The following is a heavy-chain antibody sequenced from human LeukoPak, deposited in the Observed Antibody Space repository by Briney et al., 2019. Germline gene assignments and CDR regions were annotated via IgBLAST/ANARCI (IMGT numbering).Heavy chain of an antibody. J-gene: IGHJ6*02. D-gene: IGHD2-8*01. Sequence: PSETLSLTCAVYGGSFSGYYWSWIRQPPGKGLEWIGEINHSRSTNYNPSLKSRVTISVDTSKNQFSLKLSSVTAADTAVYYCARRMVYAIRLGMDVWGQGTTVTVSS. CDR1: GGSFSGYY. V-gene: IGHV4-34*01. CDR3: ARRMVYAIRLGMDV. CDR2: INHSRST.